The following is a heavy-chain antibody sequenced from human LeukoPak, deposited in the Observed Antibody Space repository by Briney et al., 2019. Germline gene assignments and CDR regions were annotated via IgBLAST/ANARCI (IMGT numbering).Heavy chain of an antibody. CDR3: ARVVDTAMTFYFDY. Sequence: SETLSLTCAVSGGSLSRGGFSRGWVRQPPGEGLGWVGYIYHSGSTYYNPSLKSRVTISVDRSKNQFSLKLSSVTAADTAVYYCARVVDTAMTFYFDYWGQGTLVTVSS. CDR1: GGSLSRGGFS. V-gene: IGHV4-30-2*01. J-gene: IGHJ4*02. D-gene: IGHD5-18*01. CDR2: IYHSGST.